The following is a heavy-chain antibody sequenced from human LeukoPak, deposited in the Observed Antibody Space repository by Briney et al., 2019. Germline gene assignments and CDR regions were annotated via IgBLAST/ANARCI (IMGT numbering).Heavy chain of an antibody. Sequence: GGSLRLSCAASGFTFRSYNMNWVRQAPGRGLEWVSSISRTGSYIYYADSVKGRFTISRDNAQNSLYLQMNSLRVEDTAVYYCARVLETDCRGGSCYSGVDYWGQGTLVTVSS. CDR2: ISRTGSYI. V-gene: IGHV3-21*01. CDR3: ARVLETDCRGGSCYSGVDY. D-gene: IGHD2-15*01. J-gene: IGHJ4*02. CDR1: GFTFRSYN.